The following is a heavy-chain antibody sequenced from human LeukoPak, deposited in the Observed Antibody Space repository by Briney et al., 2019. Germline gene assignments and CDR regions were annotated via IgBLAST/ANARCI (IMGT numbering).Heavy chain of an antibody. CDR1: GGSFSDYY. CDR2: SNPSGST. D-gene: IGHD5-12*01. V-gene: IGHV4-34*01. J-gene: IGHJ4*02. Sequence: SETLSLTCAVYGGSFSDYYWSWIRQPPGKGLEWIGESNPSGSTNYNPPLKSRVTISVDTSKNQFSLKLSSVTAADTAVYYCARGLRGYRYDLDHWGQGTLVTVSS. CDR3: ARGLRGYRYDLDH.